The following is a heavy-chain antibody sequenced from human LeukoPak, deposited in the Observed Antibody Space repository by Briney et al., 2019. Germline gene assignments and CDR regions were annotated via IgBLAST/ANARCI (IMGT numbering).Heavy chain of an antibody. V-gene: IGHV3-21*01. J-gene: IGHJ4*02. CDR2: ITSSSNYI. CDR3: ARGRGYFDN. Sequence: GGSLRLSCAASGFTFSIYSMNWVRQAPGKGLEWLSSITSSSNYIYYADSVKGRFTISRDNVQNPLYLQMNSLRAEDTAMYYCARGRGYFDNWGQGTLVTVSS. CDR1: GFTFSIYS.